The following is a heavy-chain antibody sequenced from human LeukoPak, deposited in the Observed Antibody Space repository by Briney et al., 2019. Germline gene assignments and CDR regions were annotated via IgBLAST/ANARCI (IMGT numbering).Heavy chain of an antibody. D-gene: IGHD2-2*01. J-gene: IGHJ3*02. CDR3: ASKSDCSSTSCHGAFDI. V-gene: IGHV3-21*01. Sequence: GGSLRLSCAASGFTFSSYSMNWVRQAPGKGLEWVSSISSSSSYIYYADSVKGRFTISRDNAKNSLYLQMNSLRAEDTAVYYCASKSDCSSTSCHGAFDIWGQGTMVTVSS. CDR1: GFTFSSYS. CDR2: ISSSSSYI.